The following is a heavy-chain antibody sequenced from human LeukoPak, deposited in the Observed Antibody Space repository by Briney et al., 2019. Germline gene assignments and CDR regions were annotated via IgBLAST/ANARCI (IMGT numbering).Heavy chain of an antibody. CDR2: ISDSGVTA. Sequence: GGSLRLSCVVSGFTFSNYAMSWVRQAPGQGLDWVSAISDSGVTAYYADSVKGRFTISRDNSKSTLYLQMNSLRAEDTAVYYCANLNAPYWGNFDYWGQGTLVTVSS. CDR3: ANLNAPYWGNFDY. CDR1: GFTFSNYA. J-gene: IGHJ4*02. D-gene: IGHD7-27*01. V-gene: IGHV3-23*01.